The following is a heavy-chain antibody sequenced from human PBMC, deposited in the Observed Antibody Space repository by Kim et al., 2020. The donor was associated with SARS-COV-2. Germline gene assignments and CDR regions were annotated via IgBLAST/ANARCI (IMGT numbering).Heavy chain of an antibody. J-gene: IGHJ4*02. CDR3: AIVAATPRGFDY. D-gene: IGHD2-15*01. V-gene: IGHV1-18*01. Sequence: NYAQKLQGRVTMTTDTSTSTAYMELRSLRSDDTAVYYCAIVAATPRGFDYWGQGTLVTVSS.